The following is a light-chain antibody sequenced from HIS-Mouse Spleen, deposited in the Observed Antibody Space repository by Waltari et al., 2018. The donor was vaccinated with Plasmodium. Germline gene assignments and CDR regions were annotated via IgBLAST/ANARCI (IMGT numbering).Light chain of an antibody. V-gene: IGKV3-15*01. CDR2: GAS. CDR3: QQYNNWSFT. Sequence: EIVMTQSPATLSVSPGERATLPCRASQSVSSNLAWYQQKPGQAPRLLIYGASTRSTGIPARFSGSGSGTEFTLTISSLQSEDFAVYDCQQYNNWSFTCGPGTKVEIK. CDR1: QSVSSN. J-gene: IGKJ3*01.